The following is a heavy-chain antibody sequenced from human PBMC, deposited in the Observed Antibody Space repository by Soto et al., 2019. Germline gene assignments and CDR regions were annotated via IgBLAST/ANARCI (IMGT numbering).Heavy chain of an antibody. CDR1: GDSVSSNSAA. Sequence: SQTLSLTCAISGDSVSSNSAARNWIRQSPSRGLEWLGRTYYRSKWYNDYAVSVKSRITINPDTSKNQFSLQLNSVTPEDTAVYYCARGEALDDIVVVPAAHTDDNWFDPWGQGTLVTVSS. J-gene: IGHJ5*02. V-gene: IGHV6-1*01. CDR3: ARGEALDDIVVVPAAHTDDNWFDP. D-gene: IGHD2-2*01. CDR2: TYYRSKWYN.